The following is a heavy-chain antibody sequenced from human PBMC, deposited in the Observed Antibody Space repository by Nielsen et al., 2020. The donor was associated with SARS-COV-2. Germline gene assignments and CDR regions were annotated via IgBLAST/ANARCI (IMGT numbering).Heavy chain of an antibody. V-gene: IGHV3-23*01. D-gene: IGHD2-15*01. Sequence: GESLKISCAASGFTFSSYAMSWVRQAPGKGLEWVSAISGSGGSTYCADSVKGRFTISRDNSKNTLYLQMNSLRAEDTAVYYCAKDRSGGLFDYWGQGTLVTVSS. CDR1: GFTFSSYA. J-gene: IGHJ4*02. CDR2: ISGSGGST. CDR3: AKDRSGGLFDY.